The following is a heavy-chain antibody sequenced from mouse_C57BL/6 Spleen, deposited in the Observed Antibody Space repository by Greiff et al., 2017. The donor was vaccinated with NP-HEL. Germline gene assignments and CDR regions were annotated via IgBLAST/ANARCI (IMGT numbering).Heavy chain of an antibody. CDR3: TAMDRSAIIPNAMDY. D-gene: IGHD5-1-1*01. CDR1: GFTFSSYA. J-gene: IGHJ4*01. V-gene: IGHV5-9-1*02. CDR2: ICSGGDYI. Sequence: EVKVVESGEGLVKPGGSLKLSCAASGFTFSSYAMSWVRQTPEQRLEWVAYICSGGDYIYYADTVKGRFTISRDNAWNTMYLQMSSLKSEDRTMYYCTAMDRSAIIPNAMDYWGQGTSVTVSS.